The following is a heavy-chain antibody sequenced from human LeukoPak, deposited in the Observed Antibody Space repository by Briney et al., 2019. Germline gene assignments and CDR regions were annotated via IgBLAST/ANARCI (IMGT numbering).Heavy chain of an antibody. CDR2: ISAYNGNI. CDR1: GYTFTSYG. J-gene: IGHJ6*03. Sequence: ASVKVSCKASGYTFTSYGISWVRQAPGQGLEWMGWISAYNGNINYAQKLQGRVTMTTDTSTSTAYMELRSLRSDDTAVYYCARDPGTTDYYYYYMDVWGKGTTVTISS. CDR3: ARDPGTTDYYYYYMDV. V-gene: IGHV1-18*01. D-gene: IGHD1-1*01.